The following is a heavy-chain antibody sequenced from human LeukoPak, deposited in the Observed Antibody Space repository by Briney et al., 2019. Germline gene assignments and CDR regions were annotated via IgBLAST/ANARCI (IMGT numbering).Heavy chain of an antibody. J-gene: IGHJ1*01. D-gene: IGHD2-8*01. Sequence: GGSLRLSCAASGFSFSDYYMSWIRQAPGKGLEWISYISTSSSYTTYADSVRGRFTISRDNAKNSLFLQMNSLRAEDTAVYYCARDANGGAEYFQLWGQGTLVTVSS. CDR1: GFSFSDYY. CDR3: ARDANGGAEYFQL. V-gene: IGHV3-11*05. CDR2: ISTSSSYT.